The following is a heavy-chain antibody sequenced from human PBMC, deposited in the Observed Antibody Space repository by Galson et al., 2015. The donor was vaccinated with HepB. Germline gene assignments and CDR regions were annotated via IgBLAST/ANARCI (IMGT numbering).Heavy chain of an antibody. CDR3: AKVGGGWVGATGYFDY. CDR2: ISYDGSNK. V-gene: IGHV3-30*18. D-gene: IGHD1-26*01. Sequence: SLRLSCAASGFTFSSYGMHWVRQAPGKGLEWVAVISYDGSNKYYADSVKGRFTISRDNSKNTLYLQMNSLRAEDTAVYYCAKVGGGWVGATGYFDYWGQGTLVTVSS. CDR1: GFTFSSYG. J-gene: IGHJ4*02.